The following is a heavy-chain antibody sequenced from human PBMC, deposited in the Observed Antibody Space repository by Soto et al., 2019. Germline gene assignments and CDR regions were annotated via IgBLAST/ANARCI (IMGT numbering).Heavy chain of an antibody. CDR2: IVVGSGNT. V-gene: IGHV1-58*01. D-gene: IGHD1-1*01. Sequence: SVKVSCKASGFTFTSSAVQWVRQARGQRLEWIGWIVVGSGNTNYAQKFQERVTITRDMSTNTAYMELSSLRSEDTAVYYCVAGGTRWLQSPFDYWGQGTLVTVSS. CDR3: VAGGTRWLQSPFDY. CDR1: GFTFTSSA. J-gene: IGHJ4*02.